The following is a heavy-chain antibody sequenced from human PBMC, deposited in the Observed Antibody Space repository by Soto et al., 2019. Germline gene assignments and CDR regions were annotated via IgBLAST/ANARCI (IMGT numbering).Heavy chain of an antibody. CDR3: ARDDYGDIWPHSRLDV. D-gene: IGHD4-17*01. CDR2: LSGYNGDT. J-gene: IGHJ6*02. V-gene: IGHV1-18*01. CDR1: GYTFTSYG. Sequence: QGQLVQSGAEVKKPGASVKISCKTSGYTFTSYGISWVRQAPGQGLEWMGWLSGYNGDTSYAQKFQGRVTMTTDRSTPTAYMELRSLRADDTAVYYCARDDYGDIWPHSRLDVWGQGTTVTVSS.